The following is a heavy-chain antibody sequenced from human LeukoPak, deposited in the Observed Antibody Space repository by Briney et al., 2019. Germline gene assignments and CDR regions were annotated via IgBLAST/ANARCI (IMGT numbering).Heavy chain of an antibody. Sequence: PGGSLRLSCAASGFSLSSYNMNWVRQAPGKGLEWVSYIRSGSNTINHADSVKGRFTVSRDDAKNSLYLQMNSLRAEDTAVYYCAREMAASFAFDIWGQGTMVTVSS. CDR1: GFSLSSYN. V-gene: IGHV3-48*04. J-gene: IGHJ3*02. D-gene: IGHD5-24*01. CDR3: AREMAASFAFDI. CDR2: IRSGSNTI.